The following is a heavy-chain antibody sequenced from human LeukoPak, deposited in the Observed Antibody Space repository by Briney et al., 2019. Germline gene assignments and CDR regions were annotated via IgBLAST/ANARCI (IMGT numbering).Heavy chain of an antibody. CDR1: GYTFTVYY. D-gene: IGHD5-18*01. V-gene: IGHV1-2*02. Sequence: ASVTVSFKASGYTFTVYYMHGVRQAPGQGLEWMGWINPNSGGTNYAQKFQGRVTITRDTSISTAYMELSRLRSDDTDVYYCARGPLQLWSRYYFHYWGQGTLVTVSS. CDR3: ARGPLQLWSRYYFHY. CDR2: INPNSGGT. J-gene: IGHJ4*02.